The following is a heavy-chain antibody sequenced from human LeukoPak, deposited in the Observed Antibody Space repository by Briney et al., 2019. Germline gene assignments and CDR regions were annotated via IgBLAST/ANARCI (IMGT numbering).Heavy chain of an antibody. CDR3: ARLLVYNSGGEAFDH. D-gene: IGHD1-20*01. J-gene: IGHJ4*02. Sequence: GGTLRLSCAASGFTFSSYGMSWVRQAPGKGLEWVSSISGSGGSPYYADSVKGRFTISRDNSKNTLYLQMNSLRAEDTAVYYCARLLVYNSGGEAFDHWGQGTLVTVSS. V-gene: IGHV3-23*01. CDR2: ISGSGGSP. CDR1: GFTFSSYG.